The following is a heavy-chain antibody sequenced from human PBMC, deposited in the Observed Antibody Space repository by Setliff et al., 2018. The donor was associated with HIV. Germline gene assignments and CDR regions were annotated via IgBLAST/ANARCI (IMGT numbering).Heavy chain of an antibody. CDR3: AREPDY. Sequence: KPSETLSLTCTVSGDSFNGSHYLWGWIRQPPGKGLEWVGNVYYNWATYYNPSLKNRVTISVDTSKNQFSLRLTSVTAADTAVYYCAREPDYWGQGILVTVSS. CDR2: VYYNWAT. CDR1: GDSFNGSHYL. V-gene: IGHV4-39*07. J-gene: IGHJ4*02.